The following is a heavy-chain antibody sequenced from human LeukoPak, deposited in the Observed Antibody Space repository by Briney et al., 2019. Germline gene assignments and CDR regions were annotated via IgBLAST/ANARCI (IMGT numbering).Heavy chain of an antibody. CDR3: TTEIYYSDSSGYYFDY. J-gene: IGHJ4*02. Sequence: TGGSLRLSCAASGFTFSSYSMNWVRQAPGKGLEWVSSISSSSSYIYYADSVKGRFTISRDNAKNSLYLQMNSLRAEDTAVYYCTTEIYYSDSSGYYFDYWGQGTLVPVSS. V-gene: IGHV3-21*01. CDR1: GFTFSSYS. D-gene: IGHD3-22*01. CDR2: ISSSSSYI.